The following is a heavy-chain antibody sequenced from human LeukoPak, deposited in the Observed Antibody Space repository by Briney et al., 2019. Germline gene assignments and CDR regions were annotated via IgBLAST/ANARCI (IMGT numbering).Heavy chain of an antibody. V-gene: IGHV4-4*02. CDR3: ARDRGEYYGSGSYYNDDAFDI. J-gene: IGHJ3*02. CDR1: GGSISSSNW. CDR2: IYRSGST. D-gene: IGHD3-10*01. Sequence: SETLSLTCAVSGGSISSSNWWSWVRQPPGKGLEWIGEIYRSGSTTYNPSLKSRVTISVDKYKNQFSLKLSSVTAADTAVYYCARDRGEYYGSGSYYNDDAFDIWGQGTMVTVSS.